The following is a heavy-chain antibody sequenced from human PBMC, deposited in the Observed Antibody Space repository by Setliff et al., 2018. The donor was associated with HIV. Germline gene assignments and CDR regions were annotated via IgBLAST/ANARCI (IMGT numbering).Heavy chain of an antibody. J-gene: IGHJ5*02. D-gene: IGHD3-3*01. CDR2: INHSGST. CDR1: GGSFSGYY. V-gene: IGHV4-34*01. CDR3: ARGLGYNFWSGYSPIGWFDP. Sequence: SETLSLTCAVYGGSFSGYYWSWIRQPPGKGLEWIGEINHSGSTNYNPSLKSRVTISVDASRNQFSLKLNSVTAADSAVYYCARGLGYNFWSGYSPIGWFDPWGQGTLVTVSS.